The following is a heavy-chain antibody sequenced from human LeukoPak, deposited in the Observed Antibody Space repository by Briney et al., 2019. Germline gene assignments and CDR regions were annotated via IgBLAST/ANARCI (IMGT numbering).Heavy chain of an antibody. V-gene: IGHV4-31*03. CDR3: ARLPYYYDSSGRRNYYYYGMDV. D-gene: IGHD3-22*01. CDR1: GGXISSGGYY. Sequence: SETLSLTCTVSGGXISSGGYYWSWIRQHPGKGLEWIGYIYYSGSTYYNPSLKSRVTMSVDTSKNQFSLKLSSVTAADTAVYYCARLPYYYDSSGRRNYYYYGMDVWGQGTTVTVSS. CDR2: IYYSGST. J-gene: IGHJ6*02.